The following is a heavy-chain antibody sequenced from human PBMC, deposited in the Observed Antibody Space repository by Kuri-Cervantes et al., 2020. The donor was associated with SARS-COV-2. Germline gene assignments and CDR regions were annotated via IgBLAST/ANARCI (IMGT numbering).Heavy chain of an antibody. Sequence: GGSLRLSCAASGFTFSSYGMHWVRQAPGKGLEWVAVIWYDGSNKYYADSVKGRFTISRDNSKNTLYLQMNSLRAEDTAVYYCARNSSSWLGYYYYGMDVWGQGTTVTVSS. D-gene: IGHD6-13*01. CDR2: IWYDGSNK. CDR3: ARNSSSWLGYYYYGMDV. CDR1: GFTFSSYG. V-gene: IGHV3-33*01. J-gene: IGHJ6*02.